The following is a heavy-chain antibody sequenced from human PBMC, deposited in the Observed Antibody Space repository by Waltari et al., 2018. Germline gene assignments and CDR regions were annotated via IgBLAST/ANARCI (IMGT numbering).Heavy chain of an antibody. CDR3: ARSLAAAGTRYYYYGMDV. J-gene: IGHJ6*02. D-gene: IGHD6-13*01. V-gene: IGHV3-30*01. CDR2: ISYDGSNK. CDR1: VFPFSRYA. Sequence: QVQLVESGGGVVQPGRSLRLSCAASVFPFSRYAMHWVRQAPGKGLAWVAVISYDGSNKYYADSVKGRFTISRDNSKNTLYLQMNSLRAEDTAVYYCARSLAAAGTRYYYYGMDVWGQGTTVTVSS.